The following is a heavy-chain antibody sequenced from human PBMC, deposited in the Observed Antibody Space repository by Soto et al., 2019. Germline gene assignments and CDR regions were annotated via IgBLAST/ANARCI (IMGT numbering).Heavy chain of an antibody. CDR2: IKSKTDGGTT. J-gene: IGHJ6*03. Sequence: PGGSLRLSCAASGFTFSNAWMSWVRQAPGKGLEWVGRIKSKTDGGTTDYAAPVKGRFTISRDDSKNTLYLQMNSLKTEDTAVYYCTTDPTGYPYGDYGYYYYMDVWGKGTTVTVSS. CDR1: GFTFSNAW. V-gene: IGHV3-15*01. D-gene: IGHD4-17*01. CDR3: TTDPTGYPYGDYGYYYYMDV.